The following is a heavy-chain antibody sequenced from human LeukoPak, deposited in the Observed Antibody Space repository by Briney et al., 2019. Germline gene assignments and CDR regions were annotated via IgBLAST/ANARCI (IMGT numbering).Heavy chain of an antibody. D-gene: IGHD2-2*01. V-gene: IGHV4-34*01. CDR2: INHSGST. J-gene: IGHJ5*02. Sequence: SETLSLTCAVYGGSFSGYYWSWIRQPPGKGLEWIGEINHSGSTNYNPSLKSRVTISVDTSKNQFSLKLSSVTAADTAVYYCARGRRPIVVVPAAKSLNWFDPWGQGTLVTVSS. CDR1: GGSFSGYY. CDR3: ARGRRPIVVVPAAKSLNWFDP.